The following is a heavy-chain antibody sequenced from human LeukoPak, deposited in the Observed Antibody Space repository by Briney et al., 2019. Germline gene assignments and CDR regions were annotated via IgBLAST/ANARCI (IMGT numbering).Heavy chain of an antibody. V-gene: IGHV4-34*01. D-gene: IGHD3-10*01. CDR2: INHSGST. CDR3: ARRRNYYGSGSYYNGGRWFDP. Sequence: SETLSLTRAVYGGSFSGYYWSWIRQPPGKGLEWIGEINHSGSTNYNPSLKSRATISVDTSKNQFSLKLSSVTAADTAVYYCARRRNYYGSGSYYNGGRWFDPWGQGTLVTVSS. J-gene: IGHJ5*02. CDR1: GGSFSGYY.